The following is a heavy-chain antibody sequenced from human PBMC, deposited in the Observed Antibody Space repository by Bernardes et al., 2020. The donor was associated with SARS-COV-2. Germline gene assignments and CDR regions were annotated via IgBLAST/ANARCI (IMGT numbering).Heavy chain of an antibody. Sequence: GGSLRLSCAASGFTVSSSYMTWVRQAPGRGLEWVSAISGSGGSTYYADSVKGRFTISRDNSKNTLYLQMNSLRAEDTAVYYCAKTKIMVRGAKAYWFDPWGQGTLVTVSS. CDR3: AKTKIMVRGAKAYWFDP. V-gene: IGHV3-23*01. J-gene: IGHJ5*02. D-gene: IGHD3-10*01. CDR1: GFTVSSSY. CDR2: ISGSGGST.